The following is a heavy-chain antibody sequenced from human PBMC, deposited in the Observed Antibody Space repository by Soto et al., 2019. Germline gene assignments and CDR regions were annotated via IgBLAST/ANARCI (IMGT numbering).Heavy chain of an antibody. CDR1: GASLRSGSYY. CDR2: ISHSGRT. Sequence: QVQLQESGPGLVKPSETLSLICTVSGASLRSGSYYWSWIRQPPGKGLEWIGYISHSGRTNYDPSLKSRLTMSVDTSQNQFSLQLNAVTAADTAEYYCSYGSSFDYWGQGTLVTVSS. D-gene: IGHD3-10*01. CDR3: SYGSSFDY. J-gene: IGHJ4*02. V-gene: IGHV4-61*01.